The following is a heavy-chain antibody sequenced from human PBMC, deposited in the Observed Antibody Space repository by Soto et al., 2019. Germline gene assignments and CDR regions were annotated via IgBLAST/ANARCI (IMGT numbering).Heavy chain of an antibody. V-gene: IGHV1-69*13. Sequence: ASVKVSCKASGGTFSSYAISWVRQAPGQGLEWMGGIIPIFGTANYAQKFQGRVTITADESTSTAYMELSSLRSDDTAVYYCASEETAMVIGYWGQGTLVTVSS. D-gene: IGHD5-18*01. CDR2: IIPIFGTA. CDR3: ASEETAMVIGY. J-gene: IGHJ4*02. CDR1: GGTFSSYA.